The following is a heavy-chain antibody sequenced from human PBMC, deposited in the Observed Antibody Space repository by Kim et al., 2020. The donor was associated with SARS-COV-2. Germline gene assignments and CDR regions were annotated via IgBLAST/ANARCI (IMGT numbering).Heavy chain of an antibody. Sequence: GGSLRLSCAASGFTFSSYAMHWVRQAPGKGLEWVAVISYDGSNKYYADSVKGRFTISRDNSKNTLYLQMNSLRAEDTAVYYCARVRAPRWGQGTLVTVSS. CDR1: GFTFSSYA. J-gene: IGHJ4*02. CDR3: ARVRAPR. V-gene: IGHV3-30-3*01. CDR2: ISYDGSNK.